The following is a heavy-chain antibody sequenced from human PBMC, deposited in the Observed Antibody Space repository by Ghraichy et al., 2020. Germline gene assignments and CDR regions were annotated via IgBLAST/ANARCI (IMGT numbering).Heavy chain of an antibody. V-gene: IGHV3-9*01. D-gene: IGHD3-3*01. Sequence: GGSLRLSCEASGFTFDDCVMHWVRQVPGKGLEWVAGISAYGDKTTYADSVRGRFLISRDNIKNILYLHMNSLRPEDTALYHCVKDLGFGVLPLGARYMDVWGKGTTVNVSS. J-gene: IGHJ6*04. CDR1: GFTFDDCV. CDR3: VKDLGFGVLPLGARYMDV. CDR2: ISAYGDKT.